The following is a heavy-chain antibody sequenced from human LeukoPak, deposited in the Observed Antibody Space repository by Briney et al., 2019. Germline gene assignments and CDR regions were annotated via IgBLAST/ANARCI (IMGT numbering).Heavy chain of an antibody. CDR3: VRRGDGYVYDY. CDR2: INPNSGDT. V-gene: IGHV1-2*02. D-gene: IGHD5-24*01. CDR1: GYTFTGGF. Sequence: ASVKVSCKAFGYTFTGGFMHWVRQAPGQGLEWKGWINPNSGDTNYADKFQGRVTMTRDRSISTAYMDLSGLTSDDTAVYYCVRRGDGYVYDYWGQGTLVTVSS. J-gene: IGHJ4*02.